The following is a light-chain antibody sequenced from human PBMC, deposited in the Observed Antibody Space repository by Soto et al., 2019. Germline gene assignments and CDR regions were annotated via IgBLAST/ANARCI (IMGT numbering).Light chain of an antibody. CDR2: DVS. V-gene: IGLV2-14*01. J-gene: IGLJ1*01. CDR3: SSYTSSSTYV. Sequence: QSALTQPASVSGSPGQSITISCTGTSSDVGGYNSVSWYQQLPGKAPKLMICDVSNRPSGVSNRFSGSKSGNTASLTISGLQAEDESDYYCSSYTSSSTYVFGTGTKVTVL. CDR1: SSDVGGYNS.